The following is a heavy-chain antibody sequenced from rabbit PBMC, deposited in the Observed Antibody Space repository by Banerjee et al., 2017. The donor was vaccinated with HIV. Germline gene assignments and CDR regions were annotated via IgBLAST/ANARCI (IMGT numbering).Heavy chain of an antibody. Sequence: VESRGGLVQPGESLTLSCKASGFTISSDYWIDWVRQAPGKGLEWIGTISTGGSTYYASWVNGRFTISSDNAQNTVDLQMNSLTAADTATYFCARNLGDWRNLWGQGTLVTVS. CDR3: ARNLGDWRNL. V-gene: IGHV1S21*01. J-gene: IGHJ4*01. CDR1: GFTISS. CDR2: ISTGGST. D-gene: IGHD2-1*01.